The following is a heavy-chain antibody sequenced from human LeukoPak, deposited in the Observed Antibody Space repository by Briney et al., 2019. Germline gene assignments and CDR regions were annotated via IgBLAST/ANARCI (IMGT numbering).Heavy chain of an antibody. V-gene: IGHV3-23*01. CDR3: AKDLHYWVAMDV. CDR2: IGSDTTT. D-gene: IGHD2-15*01. J-gene: IGHJ6*02. CDR1: GFNFRDFA. Sequence: GGSLRLSCAASGFNFRDFAISWVCQAPGKGLEWVSGIGSDTTTHYAESVKGRFAISRDNAKNTLYLHMNSVRAEDTALYYCAKDLHYWVAMDVWGQGTTVTVS.